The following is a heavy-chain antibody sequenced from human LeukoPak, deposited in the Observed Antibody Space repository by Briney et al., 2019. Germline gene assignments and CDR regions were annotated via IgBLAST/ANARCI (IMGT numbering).Heavy chain of an antibody. D-gene: IGHD3-10*01. Sequence: SETLSLTCTVSGGSISNYYWSWIRQPPGKGLEWIGYIYYSGSTNYNPSLKSRVTISVDKSKNQFSLKLSSVTAADTAVYYCAKRHYYDLGSLDYWGQGTLVTVSS. CDR3: AKRHYYDLGSLDY. J-gene: IGHJ4*02. V-gene: IGHV4-59*12. CDR1: GGSISNYY. CDR2: IYYSGST.